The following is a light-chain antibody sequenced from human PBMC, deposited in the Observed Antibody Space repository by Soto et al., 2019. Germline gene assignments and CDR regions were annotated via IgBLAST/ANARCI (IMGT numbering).Light chain of an antibody. CDR2: AVS. CDR1: SSDVGGYTY. CDR3: SSNSSSRTPHVV. V-gene: IGLV2-14*03. J-gene: IGLJ2*01. Sequence: QSSLTQPASVSGSPGQSITISCTGTSSDVGGYTYVSWYQQHPGKAPKLMIYAVSDRPSGVSARFSGSKSANTASLTISGLQADDEAEYYCSSNSSSRTPHVVFCGGTKLTVL.